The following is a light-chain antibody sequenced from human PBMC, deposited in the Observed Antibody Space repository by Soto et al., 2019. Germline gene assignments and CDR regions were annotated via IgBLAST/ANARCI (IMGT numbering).Light chain of an antibody. CDR2: AAS. J-gene: IGKJ2*01. CDR1: QSISSY. Sequence: DIQMTQSPSSLSASVGDRVTITCRASQSISSYLNWYQQKPGKAPKLLIYAASSLQSGVPSRFSGSGSGTDFTLLIGSLQPEDFATYYCQQSYSTPPSFGQGTKLEIK. CDR3: QQSYSTPPS. V-gene: IGKV1-39*01.